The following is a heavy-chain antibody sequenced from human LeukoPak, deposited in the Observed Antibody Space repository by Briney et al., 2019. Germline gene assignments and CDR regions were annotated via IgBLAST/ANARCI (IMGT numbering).Heavy chain of an antibody. V-gene: IGHV3-48*03. CDR2: IATDGSI. D-gene: IGHD6-19*01. J-gene: IGHJ6*03. Sequence: GGSLRLSCAGSGFIVSSVEMNWVREAPGKGLEWISFIATDGSINYADSVKGRFTLSRDSAQNSLYLHMNCLRAEDTAVYYCATSLSGWGTYHYMDVWGKGTSVTITS. CDR3: ATSLSGWGTYHYMDV. CDR1: GFIVSSVE.